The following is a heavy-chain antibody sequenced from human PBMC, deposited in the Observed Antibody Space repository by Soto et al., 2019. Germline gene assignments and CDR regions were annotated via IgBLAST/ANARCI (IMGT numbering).Heavy chain of an antibody. CDR2: IVVGSGNT. CDR3: AAPITIFGDREYYFDY. V-gene: IGHV1-58*01. J-gene: IGHJ4*02. CDR1: GFTFTSSA. Sequence: SVKVSCKASGFTFTSSAVQWVRQARGQRLEWIGWIVVGSGNTNYAQKFQERVTITRDMSTSTGYMELSSPRSEDTAVYYCAAPITIFGDREYYFDYWGQGTLVTVSS. D-gene: IGHD3-3*01.